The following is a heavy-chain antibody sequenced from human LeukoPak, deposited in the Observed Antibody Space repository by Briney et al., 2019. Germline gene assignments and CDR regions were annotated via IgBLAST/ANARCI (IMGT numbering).Heavy chain of an antibody. Sequence: GGSLRLSCAASGFTFDDYGMSWVRQAPGKGLEWVSGINWNGGSTGYADSVKGRFTISRDNAKNSLYLQMNSLRAEDTALYHCAGDHGFYYYGMDVWGQGTTVTVSS. V-gene: IGHV3-20*01. J-gene: IGHJ6*02. CDR3: AGDHGFYYYGMDV. CDR1: GFTFDDYG. CDR2: INWNGGST. D-gene: IGHD3-10*01.